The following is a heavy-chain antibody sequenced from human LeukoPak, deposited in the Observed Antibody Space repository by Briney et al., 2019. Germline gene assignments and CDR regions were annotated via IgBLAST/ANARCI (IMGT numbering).Heavy chain of an antibody. CDR3: AKRSCGGDCYPYYFDY. CDR1: GFTFSDYY. D-gene: IGHD2-21*02. Sequence: GGSLRLSCAASGFTFSDYYMSWIRQAPGKGLEWVSYISSSGSTIYYADSVKGRFTISRDNSRNTLYLQMNSLRAEDTAVYYCAKRSCGGDCYPYYFDYWGQGTLVTVTS. CDR2: ISSSGSTI. J-gene: IGHJ4*02. V-gene: IGHV3-11*01.